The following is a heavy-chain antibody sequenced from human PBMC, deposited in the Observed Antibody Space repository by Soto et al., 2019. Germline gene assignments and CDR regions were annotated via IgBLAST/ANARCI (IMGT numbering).Heavy chain of an antibody. CDR2: IIPIFGTA. J-gene: IGHJ6*02. Sequence: ASVKVSCKASGGTFSSYAISWVRQAPGQGLEWMGGIIPIFGTANYAQKFQGRVTITADKSASTAYMELSSLRSEDTAVYYCARVGAMNYYYGMDVWGQGTTVTVSS. V-gene: IGHV1-69*06. CDR3: ARVGAMNYYYGMDV. CDR1: GGTFSSYA.